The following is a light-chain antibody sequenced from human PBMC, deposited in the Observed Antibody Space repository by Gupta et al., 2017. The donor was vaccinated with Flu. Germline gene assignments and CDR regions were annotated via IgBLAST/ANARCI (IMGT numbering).Light chain of an antibody. J-gene: IGKJ1*01. CDR2: GAS. V-gene: IGKV3-20*01. CDR3: QPYGSPPQT. Sequence: EFVLKRSPGTLSLSPGERATLSCRASQSVSSSYLALYQQKPGPAPRLLIYGASSRATGIPDRVSGSGFGKDVTPPISRLEPEDFAGYYCQPYGSPPQTFGQGTKVEIK. CDR1: QSVSSSY.